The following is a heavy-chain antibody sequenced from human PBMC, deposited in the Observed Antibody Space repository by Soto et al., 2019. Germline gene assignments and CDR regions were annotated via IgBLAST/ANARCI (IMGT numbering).Heavy chain of an antibody. CDR1: GGSISSGDYY. CDR3: ARVAQLELRPQLLYYFDY. V-gene: IGHV4-30-4*01. Sequence: LSLTCTVSGGSISSGDYYWSWIRQPPGKGLEWIGYIYYSGSTYYNPSLKSRVTISVDTSKNQFSLKLSSVTAADTAVYYCARVAQLELRPQLLYYFDYWGQGTLVTVSS. J-gene: IGHJ4*02. CDR2: IYYSGST. D-gene: IGHD1-7*01.